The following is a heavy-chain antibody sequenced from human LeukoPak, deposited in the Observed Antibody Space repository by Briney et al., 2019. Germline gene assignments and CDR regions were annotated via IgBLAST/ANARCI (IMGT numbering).Heavy chain of an antibody. D-gene: IGHD4-23*01. CDR2: INHSGIT. CDR1: GRSFSGYY. CDR3: ARTLAGHFGGFYFDY. V-gene: IGHV4-34*01. J-gene: IGHJ4*02. Sequence: SETLSLTCAVYGRSFSGYYWTWIRQTPGKGLEWIGEINHSGITDYNPSLRSRVTISVDTSKNQFSLKLTSVTAADMAVYYCARTLAGHFGGFYFDYWGRGTLVAVSS.